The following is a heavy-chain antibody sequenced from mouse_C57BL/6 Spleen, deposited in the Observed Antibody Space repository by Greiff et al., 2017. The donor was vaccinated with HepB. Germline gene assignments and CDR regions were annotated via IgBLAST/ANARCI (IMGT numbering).Heavy chain of an antibody. CDR1: GFTFSSYG. D-gene: IGHD2-5*01. CDR3: ARQVTTVFVY. CDR2: ISSGGSYT. V-gene: IGHV5-6*02. Sequence: DVKLVESGGDLVKPGGSLKLSCAASGFTFSSYGMSWVRQTPDKRLEWVATISSGGSYTYYPDSVKGRFTISRDNAKNTLYLQMSSLKSEDTAMYYCARQVTTVFVYWGQGTTLTVSS. J-gene: IGHJ2*01.